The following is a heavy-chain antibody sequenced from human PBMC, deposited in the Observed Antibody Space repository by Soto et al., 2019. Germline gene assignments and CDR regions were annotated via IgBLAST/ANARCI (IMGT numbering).Heavy chain of an antibody. V-gene: IGHV3-23*01. CDR1: GLKFSNYA. Sequence: TGGSLRLSCAASGLKFSNYAMSWVRQAPGKGLEWVSLISATGGGTYYADSVKGRFTISRDNSHNTLYLQVHSLTAEDTAVYYCAKDRRAGGNSAFYFDFWGQGAQVTVSS. J-gene: IGHJ4*02. CDR3: AKDRRAGGNSAFYFDF. CDR2: ISATGGGT. D-gene: IGHD3-16*01.